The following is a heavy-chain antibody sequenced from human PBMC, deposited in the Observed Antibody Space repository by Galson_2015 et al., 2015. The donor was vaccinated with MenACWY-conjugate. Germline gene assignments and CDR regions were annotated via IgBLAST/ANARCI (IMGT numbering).Heavy chain of an antibody. V-gene: IGHV3-7*01. J-gene: IGHJ4*03. CDR3: ARATEQWLSKHSDV. Sequence: SLRLSCAPSGFTFSNSWMGWVRQAPGKGLQWVANIKHDGSGKFYVDSVKGRFIITRDNAKNSLYLQMDSLRAEDTAVYFCARATEQWLSKHSDVRGHGTLVPASS. CDR1: GFTFSNSW. CDR2: IKHDGSGK. D-gene: IGHD6-19*01.